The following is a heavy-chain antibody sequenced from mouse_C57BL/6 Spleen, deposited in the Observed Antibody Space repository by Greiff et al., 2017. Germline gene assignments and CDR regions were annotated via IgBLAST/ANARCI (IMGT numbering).Heavy chain of an antibody. CDR1: GYTFTSSW. CDR2: IDPSDSYT. J-gene: IGHJ1*03. Sequence: QVQLQQPGAELVRPGTSVKLSCKASGYTFTSSWMHWVKQRPGQGLEWIGVIDPSDSYTNYNQQFQGKATLTVDTSSSTAYMQLSSLTSEDCAVYYGARSFNTAVVGRCGDVWGTGTTVTVSA. V-gene: IGHV1-59*01. CDR3: ARSFNTAVVGRCGDV. D-gene: IGHD1-1*01.